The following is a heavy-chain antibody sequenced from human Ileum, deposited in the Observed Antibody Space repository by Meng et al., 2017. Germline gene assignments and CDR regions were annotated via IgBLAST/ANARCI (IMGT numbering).Heavy chain of an antibody. Sequence: QVHLREPGPGLVQPSETLSLTCSVSGASISSGNWWSWVRQSPGKGLEWIGEMYHSGTTNYNPSLKSRVTISLDTSKNQLSLKLTSVTAADTAVYYCARHIGVPGTRGFDYWGQGTLVTVSS. V-gene: IGHV4-4*02. CDR2: MYHSGTT. CDR1: GASISSGNW. J-gene: IGHJ4*02. D-gene: IGHD6-19*01. CDR3: ARHIGVPGTRGFDY.